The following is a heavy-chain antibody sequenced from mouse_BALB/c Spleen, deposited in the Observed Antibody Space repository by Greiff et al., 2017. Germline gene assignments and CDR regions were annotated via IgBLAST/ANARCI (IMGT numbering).Heavy chain of an antibody. CDR3: ARHKNYGSSTDYAMDY. D-gene: IGHD1-1*01. J-gene: IGHJ4*01. CDR2: ISSGGGST. V-gene: IGHV5-12-1*01. Sequence: EVMLVESGGGLVKPGGSLKLSCAASGFAFSSYDMSWVRQTPEKRLEWVAYISSGGGSTYYPDTVKGRFTISRDNAKNTLYLQMSSLKSEDTAMYYCARHKNYGSSTDYAMDYWGQGTSVTVSS. CDR1: GFAFSSYD.